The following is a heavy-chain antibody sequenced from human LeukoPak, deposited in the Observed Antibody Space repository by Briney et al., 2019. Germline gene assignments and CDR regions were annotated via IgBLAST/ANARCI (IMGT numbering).Heavy chain of an antibody. CDR1: GGAISNNNYY. CDR3: ATWRTAKTGFDY. J-gene: IGHJ4*02. CDR2: IYDRGSH. V-gene: IGHV4-39*01. Sequence: TSESLSLTCTVSGGAISNNNYYWAWIRQPPGKGLECIGLIYDRGSHYYNPSLKSRVTISVDTSKKQFSLRLSSVTAADTAVYYCATWRTAKTGFDYWGQGTLVTVSS. D-gene: IGHD1-1*01.